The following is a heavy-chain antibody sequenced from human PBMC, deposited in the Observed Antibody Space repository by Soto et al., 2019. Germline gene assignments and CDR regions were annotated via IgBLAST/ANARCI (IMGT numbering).Heavy chain of an antibody. Sequence: QITLNESGPTQVKPRQTLTLTCTFSGFSLTTSGVGVGWIRQSPGKAPEWLALIYWDDDKRYSPSLKSRLTITKDTAKNQGVLTMADLDPEDTATYYCAHRVLRTVYGLVTTTAIYFDFWGQGTPVAVSS. CDR3: AHRVLRTVYGLVTTTAIYFDF. J-gene: IGHJ4*02. V-gene: IGHV2-5*02. CDR2: IYWDDDK. D-gene: IGHD3-3*01. CDR1: GFSLTTSGVG.